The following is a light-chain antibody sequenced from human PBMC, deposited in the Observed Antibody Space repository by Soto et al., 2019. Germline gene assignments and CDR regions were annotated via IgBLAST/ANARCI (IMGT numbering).Light chain of an antibody. J-gene: IGKJ1*01. V-gene: IGKV3-20*01. Sequence: EVVLTQSPATLSVSPGEGVTLSCRASQGIGDTLAWYQQKPGQAPRLLIYGASSRATGIPDRFRGSGSGTDFTLTISRLEPEDFAVYYCQQYGSSPWTFGQGTKLEIK. CDR3: QQYGSSPWT. CDR1: QGIGDT. CDR2: GAS.